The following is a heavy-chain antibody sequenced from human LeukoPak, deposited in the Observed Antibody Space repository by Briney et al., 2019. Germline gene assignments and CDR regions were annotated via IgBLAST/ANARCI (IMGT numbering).Heavy chain of an antibody. CDR3: ARDGYSSSWKAFDI. CDR2: IYTSGST. D-gene: IGHD6-13*01. Sequence: SETLSLTCTVSGGSISSYYWSWIRQPAGRGLEWIGRIYTSGSTNYNPSLKSRVTMSVDTSKNQFSLKLSSVTAADTAVYYCARDGYSSSWKAFDIWGQGTMVTVSS. J-gene: IGHJ3*02. CDR1: GGSISSYY. V-gene: IGHV4-4*07.